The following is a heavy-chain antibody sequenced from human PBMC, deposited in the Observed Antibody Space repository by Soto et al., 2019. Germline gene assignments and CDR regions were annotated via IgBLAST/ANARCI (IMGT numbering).Heavy chain of an antibody. CDR1: GFTVSTKY. D-gene: IGHD6-13*01. CDR3: ARDVYSSSWYFDY. CDR2: IYSGGST. V-gene: IGHV3-66*01. J-gene: IGHJ4*02. Sequence: PGGSLRLSCAASGFTVSTKYMSWVRQAPGKGLEWVSVIYSGGSTFYADSVRGRFTISRDNSKNTVNLQMNSLRAEDTAVYYCARDVYSSSWYFDYWGQGTLVTVSS.